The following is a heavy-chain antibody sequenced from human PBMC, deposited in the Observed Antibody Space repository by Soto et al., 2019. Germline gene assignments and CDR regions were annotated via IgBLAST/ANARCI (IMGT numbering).Heavy chain of an antibody. J-gene: IGHJ6*02. CDR3: ARDRNDFWSGYYSHYYYYGMDV. D-gene: IGHD3-3*01. Sequence: QVQLVESGGGVVQPGRSLRLSCAASGFTFSSYAMHWVRQAPGKGLEWVAVISYDGSNKYYADSVKGRFIISRDNSKNTLYLQMNSLRAEDTAVYYCARDRNDFWSGYYSHYYYYGMDVWGQGTTVTVSS. CDR2: ISYDGSNK. V-gene: IGHV3-30-3*01. CDR1: GFTFSSYA.